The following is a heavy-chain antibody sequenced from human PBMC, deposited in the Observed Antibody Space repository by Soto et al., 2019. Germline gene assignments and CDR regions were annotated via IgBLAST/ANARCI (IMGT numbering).Heavy chain of an antibody. CDR2: INHSGST. CDR3: ARRNGWFGELPENYYYYGMDV. CDR1: GGSFSGYY. D-gene: IGHD3-10*01. Sequence: SETLSLTCAVYGGSFSGYYWSWIRQPPGKGLEWIGEINHSGSTNYNPSLKSRVTISVDTSKNQFSLKLSSVTAADTAVYYCARRNGWFGELPENYYYYGMDVSGQGTTVTVSS. J-gene: IGHJ6*02. V-gene: IGHV4-34*01.